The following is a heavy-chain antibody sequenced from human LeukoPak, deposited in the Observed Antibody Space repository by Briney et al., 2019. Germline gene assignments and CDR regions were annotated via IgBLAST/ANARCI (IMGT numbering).Heavy chain of an antibody. CDR3: AKPEPYYYDSSGPSEPIFDY. CDR2: ISGSGGST. D-gene: IGHD3-22*01. V-gene: IGHV3-23*01. J-gene: IGHJ4*02. CDR1: GFTFSSYA. Sequence: GGSLRLSCAASGFTFSSYAMSWVRPAPGKGLEWVSAISGSGGSTYYADSVKGRFTISRDNSKNTLYLQMNSLRAEDTAVYYCAKPEPYYYDSSGPSEPIFDYWGQGTLVTVSS.